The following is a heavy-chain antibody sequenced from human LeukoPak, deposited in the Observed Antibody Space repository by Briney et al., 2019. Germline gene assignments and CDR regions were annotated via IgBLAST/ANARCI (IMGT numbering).Heavy chain of an antibody. V-gene: IGHV3-23*01. CDR2: ISGSGGST. Sequence: GGSLTLSCAASGFTFSSYAMSWVRQAPGKGLEWVSAISGSGGSTYYADSVKGRFTISRDNSKNTLYLQMNSLRAEDTAVYYCASTQYYDYVWGSYRALDYWGQGTLVTVSS. D-gene: IGHD3-16*02. CDR3: ASTQYYDYVWGSYRALDY. J-gene: IGHJ4*02. CDR1: GFTFSSYA.